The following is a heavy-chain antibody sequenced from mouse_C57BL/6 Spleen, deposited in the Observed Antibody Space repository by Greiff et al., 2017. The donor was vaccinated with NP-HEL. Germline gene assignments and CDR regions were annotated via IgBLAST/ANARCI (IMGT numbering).Heavy chain of an antibody. CDR2: ISYDGSN. D-gene: IGHD4-1*01. J-gene: IGHJ3*01. CDR3: AREWELGEAY. V-gene: IGHV3-6*01. Sequence: EVKLQESGPGLVKPSQSLSLTCSVTGYSITSGYYWNWIRQFPGNKLEWMGYISYDGSNNYNPSLKNRISITRDTSETQLFLKLNSVTTEDTATYYCAREWELGEAYWGQGTLVTVSA. CDR1: GYSITSGYY.